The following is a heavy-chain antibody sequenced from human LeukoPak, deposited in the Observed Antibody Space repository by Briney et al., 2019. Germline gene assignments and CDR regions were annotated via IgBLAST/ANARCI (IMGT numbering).Heavy chain of an antibody. J-gene: IGHJ6*01. CDR2: ISGSGSAI. CDR1: GFTFSTSE. D-gene: IGHD1-26*01. V-gene: IGHV3-48*03. Sequence: GGSLRLSCGASGFTFSTSEMNWVRQAPGKGLEWVSYISGSGSAIYSADSVKGRFTISRDKPQNSLYLQMNSLRGEDTAVYYCARDRGGATARGPSYYYYGMDVWGQGTTVTVSS. CDR3: ARDRGGATARGPSYYYYGMDV.